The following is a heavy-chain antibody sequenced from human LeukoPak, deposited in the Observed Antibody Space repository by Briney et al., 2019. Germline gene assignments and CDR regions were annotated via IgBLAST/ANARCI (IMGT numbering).Heavy chain of an antibody. D-gene: IGHD6-13*01. J-gene: IGHJ5*02. V-gene: IGHV1-69*06. CDR3: ARRVSYSSSCRFDP. CDR1: GGTFSSYA. Sequence: ASVKVSCKASGGTFSSYAISWVRQAPGQGLEWMGGIIPIFGTANYAQKFQGRVTITADKSTSTAYMELSSLRSEDTAVYYCARRVSYSSSCRFDPWGQGTLVTVSS. CDR2: IIPIFGTA.